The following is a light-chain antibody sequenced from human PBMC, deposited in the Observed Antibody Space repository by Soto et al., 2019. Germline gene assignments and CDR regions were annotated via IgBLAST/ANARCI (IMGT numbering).Light chain of an antibody. V-gene: IGKV3-20*01. CDR2: GSS. Sequence: EVVLTQSPGTLSLSPGERATLSCRASQSIINNYLAWYQQRPGQATRLLIYGSSDRSTGIPGRFSGSGSGTDSTLTISRLEPEDFAVYYCHQYGSSPPYTFGQGTKVEI. CDR3: HQYGSSPPYT. J-gene: IGKJ2*01. CDR1: QSIINNY.